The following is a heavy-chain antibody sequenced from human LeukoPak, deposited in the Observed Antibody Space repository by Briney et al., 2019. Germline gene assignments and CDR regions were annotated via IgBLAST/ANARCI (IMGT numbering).Heavy chain of an antibody. CDR2: IYHSGST. D-gene: IGHD3-22*01. CDR3: ARAPLYYDSSGYYYQVPWFDP. Sequence: PSETLSLTCAVSGGSISSGGYSWSWIRQPPGKGLEWIGYIYHSGSTYYNPSLKSRVTISVDRSKNQFSLKLSSVTAADTAVYYCARAPLYYDSSGYYYQVPWFDPWGQGTLVTVSP. J-gene: IGHJ5*02. CDR1: GGSISSGGYS. V-gene: IGHV4-30-2*01.